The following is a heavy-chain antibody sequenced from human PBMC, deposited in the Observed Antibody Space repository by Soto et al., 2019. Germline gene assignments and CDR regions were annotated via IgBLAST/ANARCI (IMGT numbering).Heavy chain of an antibody. CDR3: ARDPSPYTSGWYGIDF. CDR1: GFMFSAYA. CDR2: ISYDGTNK. J-gene: IGHJ4*01. Sequence: GGSLRLSCAASGFMFSAYAMLWVRQAPGKGLEWVAAISYDGTNKYYADSIKGRFTISRDNSANTLFLQVNSLRREDTAMYHCARDPSPYTSGWYGIDFWGHGTLVTVSS. D-gene: IGHD6-19*01. V-gene: IGHV3-30*04.